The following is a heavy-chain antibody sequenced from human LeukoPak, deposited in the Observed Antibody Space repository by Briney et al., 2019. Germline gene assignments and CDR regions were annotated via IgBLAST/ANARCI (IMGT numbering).Heavy chain of an antibody. V-gene: IGHV3-15*01. Sequence: GGSLRLSCAASGFTFSKAWMSWVRQAPGKGLEWVGRIKSKTDGGTIDYAAPVKGRFSISRDDSKNTLYLQMNSLKSEDTAVYYCTASAVPGIDYWGQGTLVTVSS. CDR1: GFTFSKAW. CDR3: TASAVPGIDY. J-gene: IGHJ4*02. CDR2: IKSKTDGGTI. D-gene: IGHD6-19*01.